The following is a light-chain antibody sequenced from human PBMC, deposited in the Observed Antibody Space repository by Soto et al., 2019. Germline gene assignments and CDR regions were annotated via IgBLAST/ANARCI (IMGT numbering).Light chain of an antibody. Sequence: EIVLTQSPGTLSLSPGERATLSCRASQSVSSSYLAWYQQKPGQAPRLLIYGASSRATGIPDRFSGSGSGTDITLTISRLEPEDFAVYYCQQYGSSPPLLTFGPGTKVDIK. CDR1: QSVSSSY. CDR2: GAS. V-gene: IGKV3-20*01. J-gene: IGKJ3*01. CDR3: QQYGSSPPLLT.